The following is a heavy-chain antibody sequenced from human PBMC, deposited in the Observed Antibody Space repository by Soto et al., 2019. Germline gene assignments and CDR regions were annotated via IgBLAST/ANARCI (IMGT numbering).Heavy chain of an antibody. CDR3: ANKSSGYQRGWFDP. D-gene: IGHD3-22*01. V-gene: IGHV4-4*02. Sequence: QVQLQESGPGLVKPSGTLSLTCAVSGGSISSSNWWSWVRQPPGKGLEVIGEIYHRGSTNYNPSLKSRDTISVDKSKNQFSLKLSSVTAADTAVYYCANKSSGYQRGWFDPWGQGTLVTVSS. CDR1: GGSISSSNW. CDR2: IYHRGST. J-gene: IGHJ5*02.